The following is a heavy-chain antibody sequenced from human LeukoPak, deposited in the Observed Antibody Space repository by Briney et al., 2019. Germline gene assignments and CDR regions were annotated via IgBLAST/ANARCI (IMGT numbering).Heavy chain of an antibody. Sequence: PGGSLRLSCAASGFIFSRYGMSWVRQAPGKGLEWVSAISGSGGTTYYADSVKGRFTISRDNSKNTLYLHINSLRAEDTAVYYCAKDHLPGIVVADRDYWGQGTLVTVSS. J-gene: IGHJ4*02. CDR2: ISGSGGTT. D-gene: IGHD6-19*01. V-gene: IGHV3-23*01. CDR3: AKDHLPGIVVADRDY. CDR1: GFIFSRYG.